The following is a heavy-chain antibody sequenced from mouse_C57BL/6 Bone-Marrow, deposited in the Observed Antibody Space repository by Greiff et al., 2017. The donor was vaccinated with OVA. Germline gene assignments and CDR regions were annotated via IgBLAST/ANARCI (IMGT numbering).Heavy chain of an antibody. CDR3: ARERGFAY. J-gene: IGHJ3*01. CDR1: GYTFTDYY. V-gene: IGHV1-64*01. CDR2: IHPNSGST. Sequence: VQLQQSGAELVKPGASVKISCKASGYTFTDYYINWVKQRPGQGLEWIGMIHPNSGSTNYNEKFKSKATLTVDKSSSTAYMQLSSLTSEDSAVYYCARERGFAYWGQGTLVTVSA.